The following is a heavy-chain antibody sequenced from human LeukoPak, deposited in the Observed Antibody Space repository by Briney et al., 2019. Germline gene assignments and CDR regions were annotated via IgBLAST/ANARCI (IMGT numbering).Heavy chain of an antibody. Sequence: GGSLRLSCAASGFTVSSNYMSWVHQAPGKGLEWVSVIYSGGSTYYADSVKGRFTISRDNSKNTLYLQMNSLRAEDTAVYYCARVRGPTTVTDYWSQGTLVTVSS. CDR2: IYSGGST. D-gene: IGHD4-17*01. CDR3: ARVRGPTTVTDY. J-gene: IGHJ4*02. V-gene: IGHV3-53*01. CDR1: GFTVSSNY.